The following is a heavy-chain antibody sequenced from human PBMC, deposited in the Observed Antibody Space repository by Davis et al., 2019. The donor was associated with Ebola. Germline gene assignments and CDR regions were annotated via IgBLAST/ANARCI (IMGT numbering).Heavy chain of an antibody. Sequence: GESLKISCAASEFTFSGYAMSWVRQAPGKGLEWVSAISGSGGSTYYAGSVKGRFTISRDNSRNTLYLQMNSLRAEDTAVYYCAKDGGLWDHSHWFDYWGQGTLVTVSS. CDR2: ISGSGGST. J-gene: IGHJ4*02. D-gene: IGHD3-16*01. CDR3: AKDGGLWDHSHWFDY. CDR1: EFTFSGYA. V-gene: IGHV3-23*01.